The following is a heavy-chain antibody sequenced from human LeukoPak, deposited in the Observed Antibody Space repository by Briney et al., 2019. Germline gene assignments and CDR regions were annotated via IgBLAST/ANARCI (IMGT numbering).Heavy chain of an antibody. Sequence: SETLSLTCTVSGYSISSGYYWGWIRQPPGKRLEWIGSIYHSGSTSYNPSLKSRVTTSVDTSKNQFPLNLSSVTAADTAVYYCARSFSSTSPFEYWGQEPWSPSPQ. J-gene: IGHJ4*01. CDR3: ARSFSSTSPFEY. D-gene: IGHD6-13*01. CDR2: IYHSGST. CDR1: GYSISSGYY. V-gene: IGHV4-38-2*02.